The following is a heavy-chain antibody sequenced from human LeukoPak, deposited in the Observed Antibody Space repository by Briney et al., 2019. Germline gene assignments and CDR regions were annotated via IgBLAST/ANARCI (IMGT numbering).Heavy chain of an antibody. CDR2: ISSSGSTI. Sequence: PGAALRLSNAASGFTFSSDEKEWIRRAPGKGLEWVSYISSSGSTIYYADSVKGRFTISRDNAKNSLYLQMNSLRAEDTAVYYCAMYGMDVWGKGTTVTVFS. V-gene: IGHV3-48*03. CDR1: GFTFSSDE. CDR3: AMYGMDV. J-gene: IGHJ6*04.